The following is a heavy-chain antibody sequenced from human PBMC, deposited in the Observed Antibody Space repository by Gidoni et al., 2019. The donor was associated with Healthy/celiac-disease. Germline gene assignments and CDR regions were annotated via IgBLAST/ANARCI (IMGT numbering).Heavy chain of an antibody. CDR1: GFTFSSYG. Sequence: QVQLVESGGGVVQPGRSLRLSCAASGFTFSSYGMHWVRQATGKGLEWVAVIWYDGSNKYYADSVKGRFTISRDNSKNTLYLQMNSLRAEDTAVYYCARGGYDSSGYYPNYYYYYGMDVWGQGTTVTVSS. CDR3: ARGGYDSSGYYPNYYYYYGMDV. J-gene: IGHJ6*02. V-gene: IGHV3-33*01. CDR2: IWYDGSNK. D-gene: IGHD3-22*01.